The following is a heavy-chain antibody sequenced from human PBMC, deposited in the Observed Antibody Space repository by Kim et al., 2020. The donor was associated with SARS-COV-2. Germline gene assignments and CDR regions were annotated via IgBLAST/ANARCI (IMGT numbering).Heavy chain of an antibody. J-gene: IGHJ3*02. CDR3: ARSSYGSGSFAFDI. D-gene: IGHD3-10*01. CDR2: IYYSGST. CDR1: GGSISSSSYY. Sequence: SETLSLTCTVSGGSISSSSYYWGWIRQPPGKGLEWIGSIYYSGSTYYNPSLKSRVTISVDTSKNQFSLKLSSVTAADTAVYYCARSSYGSGSFAFDIWGQGTMVTVSS. V-gene: IGHV4-39*07.